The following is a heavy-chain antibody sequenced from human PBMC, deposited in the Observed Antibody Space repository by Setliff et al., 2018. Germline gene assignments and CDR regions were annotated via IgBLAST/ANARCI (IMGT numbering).Heavy chain of an antibody. Sequence: GGSLRLSCAASGFTFNNYFMIWVRQAPGKGLEWVSSIGASGDRTYYADSVKGRFTISRDNSRNSLYLQMNSPRVEDTASYYCARDPNGDYVGAFDPWGQGILVTVSS. J-gene: IGHJ5*02. CDR1: GFTFNNYF. V-gene: IGHV3-23*01. CDR2: IGASGDRT. D-gene: IGHD4-17*01. CDR3: ARDPNGDYVGAFDP.